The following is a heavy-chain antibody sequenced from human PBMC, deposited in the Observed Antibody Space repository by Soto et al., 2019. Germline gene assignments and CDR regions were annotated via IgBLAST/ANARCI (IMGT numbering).Heavy chain of an antibody. CDR2: ISSSSSYI. CDR1: GFTFSSYS. V-gene: IGHV3-21*01. J-gene: IGHJ6*02. D-gene: IGHD2-2*01. CDR3: ARDKGVVPAAAPDYYYYYGMDV. Sequence: GGSLRLSCAASGFTFSSYSMNWVRQAPGKGLEWVSSISSSSSYIYYADSVKGRFTISRDNAKNSLYLQMNSLRAEDTAVYYCARDKGVVPAAAPDYYYYYGMDVWGQGTTVTVSS.